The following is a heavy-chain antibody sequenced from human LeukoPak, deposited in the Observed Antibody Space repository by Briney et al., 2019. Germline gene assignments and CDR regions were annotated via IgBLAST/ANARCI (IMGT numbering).Heavy chain of an antibody. Sequence: SETLSLTCTVSGGSISSYYWSWIRQPAGKGLEWIGRIYSSGSTNYNPSLKSRVTLSVDTSKNQFSLKVSSVTAADKAVYYCARGRAYDFWSGPGFDYWGQGTLVTVSS. CDR3: ARGRAYDFWSGPGFDY. J-gene: IGHJ4*02. CDR1: GGSISSYY. CDR2: IYSSGST. V-gene: IGHV4-4*07. D-gene: IGHD3-3*01.